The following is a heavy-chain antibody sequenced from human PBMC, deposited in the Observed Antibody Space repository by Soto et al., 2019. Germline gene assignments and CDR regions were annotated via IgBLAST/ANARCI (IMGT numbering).Heavy chain of an antibody. D-gene: IGHD3-10*01. CDR1: GYAFTSYG. J-gene: IGHJ4*02. CDR3: ARAATGSYHSAY. V-gene: IGHV1-18*04. CDR2: IAPHSGRT. Sequence: WASVKVSCKTSGYAFTSYGVNWVRQAPGQGLEWMGWIAPHSGRTTYLPKFQGRVTITADAATNTAYMELGSLSSDDTGIYFCARAATGSYHSAYWGQGTVVTVSS.